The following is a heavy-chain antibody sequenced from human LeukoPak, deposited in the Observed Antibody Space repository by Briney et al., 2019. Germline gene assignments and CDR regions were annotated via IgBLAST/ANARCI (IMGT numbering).Heavy chain of an antibody. D-gene: IGHD4-17*01. Sequence: GGSLRLSCAASGLTFSSYSMNWVRQAPGKGLEWVSSISSSSSYIYYADSVKGRFTISRDNAKNSLYLQMNSLRAEDTAVYYCASRTVTTSYYYYYYYMDVWGKGTTVTVSS. J-gene: IGHJ6*03. V-gene: IGHV3-21*01. CDR1: GLTFSSYS. CDR3: ASRTVTTSYYYYYYYMDV. CDR2: ISSSSSYI.